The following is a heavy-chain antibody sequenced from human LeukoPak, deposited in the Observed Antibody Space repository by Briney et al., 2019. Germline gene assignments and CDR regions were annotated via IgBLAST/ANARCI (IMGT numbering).Heavy chain of an antibody. D-gene: IGHD3-3*01. CDR3: ARVRITIFGVGDGLDY. J-gene: IGHJ4*02. CDR1: GYTFTSYD. V-gene: IGHV1-2*02. CDR2: INPNSGGT. Sequence: ASVKVSCKASGYTFTSYDINWVRQAPGQGLEWMGWINPNSGGTNYAQKFQGRVTMTRDTSISTAYMELSRLRSDDTAVYYCARVRITIFGVGDGLDYWGQGTLVTVSS.